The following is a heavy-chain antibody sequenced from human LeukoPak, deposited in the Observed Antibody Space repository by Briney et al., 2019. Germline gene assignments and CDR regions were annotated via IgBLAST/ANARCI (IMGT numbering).Heavy chain of an antibody. Sequence: APVKVSCKASGGTFSSYASSWVRQAPGQGLEWMGGIIPVYGAAIYAQQFQGRVTITTEESTSTPYMELSRLRSEDTAVYYCARGGPSTFYSSSSDWFDPWGQGTLVTVSS. CDR2: IIPVYGAA. CDR1: GGTFSSYA. J-gene: IGHJ5*02. V-gene: IGHV1-69*05. CDR3: ARGGPSTFYSSSSDWFDP. D-gene: IGHD6-6*01.